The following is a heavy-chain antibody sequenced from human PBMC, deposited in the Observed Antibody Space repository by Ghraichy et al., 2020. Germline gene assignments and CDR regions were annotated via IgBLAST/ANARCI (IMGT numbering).Heavy chain of an antibody. CDR3: ARGGDWVVPAAYFDY. CDR1: GYTFTGYY. J-gene: IGHJ4*02. D-gene: IGHD2-2*01. V-gene: IGHV1-2*06. Sequence: ASVKVSCKASGYTFTGYYMHWVRQAPGQGLEWMGRINPNSGGTNYAQKFQGRVTMTRDTSISTAYMELSRLRSDDTAVYYCARGGDWVVPAAYFDYWGQGTLVTVSS. CDR2: INPNSGGT.